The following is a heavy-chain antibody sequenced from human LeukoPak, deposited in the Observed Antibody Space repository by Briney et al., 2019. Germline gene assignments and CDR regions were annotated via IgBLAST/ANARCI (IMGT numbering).Heavy chain of an antibody. J-gene: IGHJ4*02. CDR1: GGSISSYY. CDR2: IYYSRST. CDR3: ARGRPRSGYYPFDY. D-gene: IGHD3-3*01. Sequence: SETLSLTCTVSGGSISSYYWSWIRQPPGKGLEWIGHIYYSRSTNYNPSLKSRVTISVDTSKNQFSLKLSSVTAADTAVYYCARGRPRSGYYPFDYWGQGTLVTVSS. V-gene: IGHV4-59*01.